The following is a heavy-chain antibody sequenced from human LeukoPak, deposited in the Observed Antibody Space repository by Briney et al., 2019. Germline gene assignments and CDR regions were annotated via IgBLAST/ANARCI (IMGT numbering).Heavy chain of an antibody. V-gene: IGHV1-69*05. J-gene: IGHJ1*01. CDR3: ATDIVVVPAAKGRMTEYFQH. Sequence: ASVKVSCKASGGTFSSYAIIWVRQAPGQGLEWMGGIIPIFGTANYAQKFQGRVTITTDESTGTAYMELSSLRSEDTAVYYCATDIVVVPAAKGRMTEYFQHWGQGTLVTVSS. CDR1: GGTFSSYA. D-gene: IGHD2-2*01. CDR2: IIPIFGTA.